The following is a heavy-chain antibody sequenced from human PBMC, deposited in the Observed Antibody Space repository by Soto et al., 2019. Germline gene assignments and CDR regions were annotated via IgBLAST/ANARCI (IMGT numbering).Heavy chain of an antibody. Sequence: SVKVSCKASGGTFSSYAISWVRQAPGQGLEWMGGIIPIFGTANYAQKFQGRVTITADESTSTAYMELSSLRSEDTAVYYCARRIAVAGLYYYYGMDVWAQRTTVTVSS. CDR2: IIPIFGTA. D-gene: IGHD6-19*01. J-gene: IGHJ6*02. CDR3: ARRIAVAGLYYYYGMDV. CDR1: GGTFSSYA. V-gene: IGHV1-69*13.